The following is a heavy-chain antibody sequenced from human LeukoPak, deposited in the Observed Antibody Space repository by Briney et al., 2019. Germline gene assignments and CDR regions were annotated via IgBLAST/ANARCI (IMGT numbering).Heavy chain of an antibody. CDR1: GFIFGGYA. J-gene: IGHJ4*02. D-gene: IGHD3-3*01. Sequence: GGSLKLSCAASGFIFGGYAMHWVRQAPGKGLQWLAVISYDGGKTYYADSVEGRFTISRDNSKSTVYLEINSLRSEDTAIYYCARGFNDFWSGSQLEYWGQGTLVTVSS. CDR3: ARGFNDFWSGSQLEY. CDR2: ISYDGGKT. V-gene: IGHV3-30-3*01.